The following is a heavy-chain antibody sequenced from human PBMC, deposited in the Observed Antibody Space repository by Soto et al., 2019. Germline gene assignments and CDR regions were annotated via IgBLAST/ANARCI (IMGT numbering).Heavy chain of an antibody. CDR2: IYYSGST. CDR3: ARVGGINWFDP. Sequence: PSGTLFLTCTFSGCSIRSGGFYWSWIRQHPGKGLEWIGYIYYSGSTYYNPSLKSRVTISVDTSKNQFSLKLSSVTAADTAVYYCARVGGINWFDPWGQGTLVTVSS. D-gene: IGHD3-16*01. V-gene: IGHV4-31*03. CDR1: GCSIRSGGFY. J-gene: IGHJ5*02.